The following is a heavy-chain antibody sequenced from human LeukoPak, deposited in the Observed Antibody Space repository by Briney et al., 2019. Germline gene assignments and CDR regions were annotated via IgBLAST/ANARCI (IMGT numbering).Heavy chain of an antibody. D-gene: IGHD6-19*01. J-gene: IGHJ6*03. V-gene: IGHV3-43*02. CDR1: GLIFDDYA. CDR3: AKDFGGSSGWYNYFYYMDV. CDR2: ISGDGETT. Sequence: PVGSLRLTCEASGLIFDDYAMHWVRQAPGKGLEWVSLISGDGETTYYANSVKGRFTISRDNSKNSLYLQMNSLRTEDNGLFLCAKDFGGSSGWYNYFYYMDVWAKGTAVTVSS.